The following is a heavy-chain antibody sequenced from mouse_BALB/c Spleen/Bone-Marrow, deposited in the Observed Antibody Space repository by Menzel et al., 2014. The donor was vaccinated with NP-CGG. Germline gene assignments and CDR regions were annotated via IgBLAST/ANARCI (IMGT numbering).Heavy chain of an antibody. J-gene: IGHJ2*01. CDR3: TRGWDY. CDR2: IYPSDSYT. V-gene: IGHV1-69*02. CDR1: GYTFTSYW. D-gene: IGHD1-1*02. Sequence: VQGVESGAELVRPGASVKLSCKASGYTFTSYWINWVKQRPGQGLEWIGNIYPSDSYTNYNQKFKDKATLTVDKSSSTAYMQLSSPTSEDSAVYYCTRGWDYWGQGTTLTVSS.